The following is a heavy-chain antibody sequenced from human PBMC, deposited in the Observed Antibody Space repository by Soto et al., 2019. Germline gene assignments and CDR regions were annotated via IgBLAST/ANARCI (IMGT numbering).Heavy chain of an antibody. CDR2: ISGSGGST. D-gene: IGHD3-10*01. Sequence: QPGGSLRLSCAASGFTFSSYAMSWVRQAPGKGLEWVSAISGSGGSTYYADSVKGRFTISRDNSKNTLYLQMNSLRAEDTAVYYCAKGIIEYYYGSGSFFGYWGQGTLVTVSS. CDR1: GFTFSSYA. CDR3: AKGIIEYYYGSGSFFGY. J-gene: IGHJ4*02. V-gene: IGHV3-23*01.